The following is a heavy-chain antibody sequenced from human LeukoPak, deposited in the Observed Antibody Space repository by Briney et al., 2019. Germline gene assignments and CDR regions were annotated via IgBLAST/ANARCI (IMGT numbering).Heavy chain of an antibody. CDR3: AKDGGSGWNYYYYMDV. CDR2: ISGSGGRT. Sequence: GGSLRLSCAASGFTFSSYAMSWVRQAPGKGLEWVSAISGSGGRTYYADSMKGRFTFSRDNSKNTLYPQMNSLRAEDTAVYYCAKDGGSGWNYYYYMDVWGKGTTVTVSS. J-gene: IGHJ6*03. V-gene: IGHV3-23*01. D-gene: IGHD3-22*01. CDR1: GFTFSSYA.